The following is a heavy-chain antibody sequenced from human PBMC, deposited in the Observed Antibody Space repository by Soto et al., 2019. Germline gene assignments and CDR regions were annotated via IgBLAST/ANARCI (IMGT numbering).Heavy chain of an antibody. Sequence: AVKVSCKASGFTFTSSAVQWVRQARGQRLEWIGWIVVGSGNTNYAQKFQERVTITRDMSTSTAYMELSSLRSEDTAVYYCAAEHTLMVYNYGMHVWGQGTTVTVSS. J-gene: IGHJ6*02. CDR1: GFTFTSSA. V-gene: IGHV1-58*01. D-gene: IGHD2-8*01. CDR3: AAEHTLMVYNYGMHV. CDR2: IVVGSGNT.